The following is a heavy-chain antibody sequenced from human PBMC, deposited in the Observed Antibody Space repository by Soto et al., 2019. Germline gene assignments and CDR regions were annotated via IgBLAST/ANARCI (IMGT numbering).Heavy chain of an antibody. V-gene: IGHV1-69*05. CDR2: IIPIFGTA. CDR3: ARPLGEQQLALYYYYGMDV. D-gene: IGHD6-13*01. J-gene: IGHJ6*02. Sequence: WAPVKVSRKAFGGTMSGYASSWVRQAPGQGLEWMGGIIPIFGTANYAQNFQGRVTMTRDTSISTAYMELSRLRSDDTAVYYCARPLGEQQLALYYYYGMDVWAQGTTVTVSS. CDR1: GGTMSGYA.